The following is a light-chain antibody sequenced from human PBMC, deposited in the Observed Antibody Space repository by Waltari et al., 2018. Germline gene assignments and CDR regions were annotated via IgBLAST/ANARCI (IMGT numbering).Light chain of an antibody. CDR1: QSVSSSY. CDR3: QQYGSSPPFT. J-gene: IGKJ3*01. Sequence: EILLTQSPGTLSLSPGERATLSCRASQSVSSSYLAWYQQKPGQAPRLLIYGASSRATGIPDRCRGSGSGTDFTLTISRLEPGDFAVYYCQQYGSSPPFTFGPGTKVDIK. CDR2: GAS. V-gene: IGKV3-20*01.